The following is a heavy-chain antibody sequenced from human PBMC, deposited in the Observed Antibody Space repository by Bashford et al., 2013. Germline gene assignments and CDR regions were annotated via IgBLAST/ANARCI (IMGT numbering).Heavy chain of an antibody. D-gene: IGHD2-2*02. CDR1: GGSINNYF. J-gene: IGHJ6*02. V-gene: IGHV4-59*01. Sequence: SETLSLTCTVSGGSINNYFWSWIRQPPGKGLESIGYIHYSGYTNYHPSLKSRVTMSVDTSKNQFSLELTSMTAADTALYYCARINCISNNCYIRPDHFYAVDVWGQGTAVTVSS. CDR2: IHYSGYT. CDR3: ARINCISNNCYIRPDHFYAVDV.